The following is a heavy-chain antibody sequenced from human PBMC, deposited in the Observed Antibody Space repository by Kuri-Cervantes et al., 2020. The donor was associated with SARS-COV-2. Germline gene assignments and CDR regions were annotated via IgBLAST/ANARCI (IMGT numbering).Heavy chain of an antibody. CDR1: GFTVSSNY. Sequence: GGSLRLSCAASGFTVSSNYMSWVRQAPGKGLEWVSVIYSGGSTYYADSVKGRFTISRDNSKNTVYLQMNSLRAEDTAIYYCAKAGTITYWYFDLWGRGTQVTVSS. V-gene: IGHV3-66*01. D-gene: IGHD4/OR15-4a*01. CDR2: IYSGGST. CDR3: AKAGTITYWYFDL. J-gene: IGHJ2*01.